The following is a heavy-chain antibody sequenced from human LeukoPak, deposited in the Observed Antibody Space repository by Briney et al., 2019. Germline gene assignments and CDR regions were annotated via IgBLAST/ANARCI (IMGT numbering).Heavy chain of an antibody. CDR2: IYHSGST. CDR1: GGSICSSNW. V-gene: IGHV4-4*02. D-gene: IGHD5-18*01. Sequence: SETLSLTCAVSGGSICSSNWWSWVRQPPGKGLEWIGEIYHSGSTNYNPSLKSRVTISVDTSKNQFSLKLSSVTAADTAVYYCARGIQLWYNWFDPWGQGTLVTVSS. CDR3: ARGIQLWYNWFDP. J-gene: IGHJ5*02.